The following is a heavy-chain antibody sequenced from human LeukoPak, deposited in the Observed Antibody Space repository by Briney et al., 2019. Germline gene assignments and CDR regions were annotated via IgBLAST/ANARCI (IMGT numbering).Heavy chain of an antibody. CDR3: AKGPSYDFWSGYSDY. D-gene: IGHD3-3*01. CDR1: GFTFSSYA. CDR2: ISGSGGST. V-gene: IGHV3-23*01. Sequence: GGSLRLSCAASGFTFSSYAMSWVRQAPGKGLEWVSAISGSGGSTYYADSVKGRFTISRDNSKNTLYLQMNSLRAEHTAVYYGAKGPSYDFWSGYSDYWGQGTLVTVSS. J-gene: IGHJ4*02.